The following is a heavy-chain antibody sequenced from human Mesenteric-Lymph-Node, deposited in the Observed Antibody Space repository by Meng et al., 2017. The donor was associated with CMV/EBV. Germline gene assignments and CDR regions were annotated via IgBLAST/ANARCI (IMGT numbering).Heavy chain of an antibody. CDR2: IYPLESDT. CDR3: ARHLGSGTYLHFDY. Sequence: SGSDFSIYWIGWVRQRPGKGLEWMGIIYPLESDTRYSPSFQGQVTISADKSISTAFLQWSSLKASDTAIYYCARHLGSGTYLHFDYWGQGTLVTVSS. D-gene: IGHD3-10*01. CDR1: GSDFSIYW. J-gene: IGHJ4*02. V-gene: IGHV5-51*01.